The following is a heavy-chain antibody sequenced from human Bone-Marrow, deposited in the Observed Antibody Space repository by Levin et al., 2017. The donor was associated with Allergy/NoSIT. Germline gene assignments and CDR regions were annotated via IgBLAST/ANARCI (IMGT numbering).Heavy chain of an antibody. D-gene: IGHD3-22*01. CDR3: ARVKEANSGYYNYFDY. Sequence: GGSLRLSCKASGYTFTNYYMHWVRQAPGHGLEWMGIINPTDGSTNDAQKFQDRVTMTSDTSTSTFYMELSSLRSEDTAVYYCARVKEANSGYYNYFDYWGQGTLVTVSS. CDR1: GYTFTNYY. V-gene: IGHV1-46*01. J-gene: IGHJ4*02. CDR2: INPTDGST.